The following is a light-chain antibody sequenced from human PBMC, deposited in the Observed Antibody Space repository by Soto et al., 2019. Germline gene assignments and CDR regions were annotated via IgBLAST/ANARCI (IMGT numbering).Light chain of an antibody. CDR1: QSVSSY. V-gene: IGKV3-11*01. Sequence: EIVLTQSPATLSLSPGERATLSCRASQSVSSYLAWYQQKPGQAPRLLISDASNMATGIPAGFSGSGSGTDFPLTISSLEPEDFAVYYCQQRSNWPPWTFGQGTKVEIK. J-gene: IGKJ1*01. CDR3: QQRSNWPPWT. CDR2: DAS.